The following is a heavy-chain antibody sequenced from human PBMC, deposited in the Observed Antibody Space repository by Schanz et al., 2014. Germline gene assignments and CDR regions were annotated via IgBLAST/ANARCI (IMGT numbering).Heavy chain of an antibody. CDR3: TKGRTFGR. J-gene: IGHJ4*02. CDR1: GGTFTSYD. CDR2: MNSKTGNT. D-gene: IGHD3-16*01. V-gene: IGHV1-8*01. Sequence: QVHLVQSGAEVKKPGASVKVSCKASGGTFTSYDINWVRQATGQGLEWMGWMNSKTGNTGYAQRFQGRVTMTRNTSITTAYLELSSLRSGDTAVYYCTKGRTFGRWGQGTLVTVSS.